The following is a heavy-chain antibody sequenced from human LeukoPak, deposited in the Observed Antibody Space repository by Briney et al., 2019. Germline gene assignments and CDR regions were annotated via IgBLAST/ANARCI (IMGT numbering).Heavy chain of an antibody. J-gene: IGHJ4*02. CDR3: ARDRAWYGESDY. CDR2: IYTSGST. V-gene: IGHV4-61*02. Sequence: SETLSLTCTVSGGSISSGSYYWSWIRQPAGKGMEWIGRIYTSGSTNYNPSLKSRVTISVDTSKNQFSLKLSSVTAADAAVYYCARDRAWYGESDYWGQGTLVTVSS. D-gene: IGHD4-17*01. CDR1: GGSISSGSYY.